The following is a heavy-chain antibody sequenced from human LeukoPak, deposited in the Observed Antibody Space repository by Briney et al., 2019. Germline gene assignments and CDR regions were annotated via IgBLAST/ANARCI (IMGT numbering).Heavy chain of an antibody. CDR2: ISAYNGKT. CDR1: GYTFTNYS. Sequence: ASVKVSCKASGYTFTNYSISWVRQAPGQGLEWMGWISAYNGKTNYVQKFQGRITMTTDTSTSTAYMELRSLRSDDTAVYYCARGTYYDYVWGSYRKGAFDIWGQGTMVTVSS. CDR3: ARGTYYDYVWGSYRKGAFDI. J-gene: IGHJ3*02. V-gene: IGHV1-18*01. D-gene: IGHD3-16*02.